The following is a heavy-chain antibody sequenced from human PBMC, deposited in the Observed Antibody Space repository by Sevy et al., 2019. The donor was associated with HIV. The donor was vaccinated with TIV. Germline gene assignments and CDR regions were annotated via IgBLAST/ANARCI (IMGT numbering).Heavy chain of an antibody. Sequence: GGSLRLSCAASGFTFSRFWMSWVRQAPGKGLEWVANINQDGSERYYVDFVKGRFTISRDNAKNSRYLQMNSLRGEDTAVFFCARGGVLEWPLGPFDYWGQGTLVTVSS. D-gene: IGHD3-3*01. V-gene: IGHV3-7*03. CDR2: INQDGSER. CDR3: ARGGVLEWPLGPFDY. J-gene: IGHJ4*02. CDR1: GFTFSRFW.